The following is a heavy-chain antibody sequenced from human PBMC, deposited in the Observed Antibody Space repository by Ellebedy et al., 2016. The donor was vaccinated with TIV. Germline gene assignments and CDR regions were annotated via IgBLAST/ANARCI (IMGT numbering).Heavy chain of an antibody. J-gene: IGHJ4*02. Sequence: GESLKISCAASGFTFTSYAMGWVRQAPGKGLEWVSAISGDSDSVYYTDSVKGRFTISRDNSKNTVYLQVDGLRADDTAIYYCATGGAAYSPFDYWGQGTLVTVSS. V-gene: IGHV3-23*01. D-gene: IGHD3-16*01. CDR1: GFTFTSYA. CDR2: ISGDSDSV. CDR3: ATGGAAYSPFDY.